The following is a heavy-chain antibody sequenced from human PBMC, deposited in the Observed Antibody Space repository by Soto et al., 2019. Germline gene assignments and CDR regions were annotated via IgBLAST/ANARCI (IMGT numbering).Heavy chain of an antibody. J-gene: IGHJ5*02. Sequence: QVQLVESGGGVVQPGRSRRLSCAASGFTFSSYAMHWVRQAPGKGLEWVAVTSYDGDNKRYADSVKGRFTISRDNSKNTLYLQMNSLRTEDTAVYYCARLYSGNYDLWGQGTLVTVSS. V-gene: IGHV3-30-3*01. CDR3: ARLYSGNYDL. CDR2: TSYDGDNK. CDR1: GFTFSSYA. D-gene: IGHD1-26*01.